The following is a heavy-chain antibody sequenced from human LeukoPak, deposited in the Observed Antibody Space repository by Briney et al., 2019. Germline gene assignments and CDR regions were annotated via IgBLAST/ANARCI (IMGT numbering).Heavy chain of an antibody. J-gene: IGHJ5*02. V-gene: IGHV4-61*02. CDR2: IYTSGST. D-gene: IGHD3-10*01. CDR1: GGSISSGSYY. Sequence: SETLSLTCTVSGGSISSGSYYWSWIRQPAGKGLEWIGRIYTSGSTNYNPSLKSRVTISVDTSKNQFSLKLSSVTAADTAVYYCARSVTMDRFDPWGQGTLVTVSS. CDR3: ARSVTMDRFDP.